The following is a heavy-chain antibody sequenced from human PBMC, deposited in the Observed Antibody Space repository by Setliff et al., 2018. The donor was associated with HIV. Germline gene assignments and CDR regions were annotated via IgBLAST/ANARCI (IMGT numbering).Heavy chain of an antibody. V-gene: IGHV4-30-4*01. Sequence: SETLSLTCSVSGASINNGDYYWSWIRQSPGEGLEWIGYIYYSGYYKAYYDSNPALKSRFSVSVDTSRNQFSLELQSMTAADTAMYYCARAISFDFPSGLKGTFDVWGLGTMVTVSS. D-gene: IGHD3-16*01. CDR2: IYYSGYYKA. J-gene: IGHJ3*01. CDR1: GASINNGDYY. CDR3: ARAISFDFPSGLKGTFDV.